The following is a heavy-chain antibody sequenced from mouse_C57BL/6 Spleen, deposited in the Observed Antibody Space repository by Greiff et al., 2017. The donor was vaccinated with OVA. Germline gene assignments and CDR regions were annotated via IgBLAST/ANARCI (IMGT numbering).Heavy chain of an antibody. D-gene: IGHD1-1*01. J-gene: IGHJ4*01. CDR2: IYPGSGST. Sequence: QVQLQQPGAELVQPGASVKMSCKASGYTFTSYWITWVKQRPGQGLEWIGYIYPGSGSTNYTDKFKVKATLTVDTSSTTAYMQLSSMNSEDSAVDCGASDSRGSSYDSAMDYWGQGTSVTVSS. CDR1: GYTFTSYW. CDR3: ASDSRGSSYDSAMDY. V-gene: IGHV1-55*01.